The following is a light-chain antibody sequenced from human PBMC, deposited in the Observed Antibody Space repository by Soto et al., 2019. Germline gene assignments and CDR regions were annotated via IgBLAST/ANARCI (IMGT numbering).Light chain of an antibody. CDR2: EVS. CDR1: SSDVGGYHY. J-gene: IGLJ2*01. CDR3: SSYAGNYNLV. V-gene: IGLV2-8*01. Sequence: QSALTQPPSASGSPGQSVTISCTGASSDVGGYHYVSWYQHHPGKAPKVMIYEVSKRPSGVPDRFSGSKSGNTASLTVSGLQAEDEADYYCSSYAGNYNLVFGGGTKLTVL.